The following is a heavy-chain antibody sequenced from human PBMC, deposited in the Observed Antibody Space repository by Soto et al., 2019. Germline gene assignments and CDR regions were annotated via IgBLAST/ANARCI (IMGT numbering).Heavy chain of an antibody. V-gene: IGHV4-59*01. Sequence: SETLSLTCSVSGGSISSYYWSWIRQPPGKGLEWIGYIYYSGSTNYNPSLKSRVTISVDTSKNQFSLKLSSVTAADTAVYYCAREGVSSSWYNYYGMDVWGQGTTVTVSS. CDR2: IYYSGST. D-gene: IGHD6-13*01. CDR1: GGSISSYY. J-gene: IGHJ6*02. CDR3: AREGVSSSWYNYYGMDV.